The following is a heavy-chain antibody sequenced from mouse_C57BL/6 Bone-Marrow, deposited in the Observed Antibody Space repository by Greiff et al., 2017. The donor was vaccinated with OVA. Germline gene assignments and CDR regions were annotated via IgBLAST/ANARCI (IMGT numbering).Heavy chain of an antibody. CDR1: GYTFTSYD. D-gene: IGHD1-1*01. CDR3: ARFTTVARYFDV. Sequence: VMLVESGPELVKPGASVKLSCKASGYTFTSYDINWVKQRPGPGLEWIGWIYTRVGSTKYTEMFKGQATLTVDTSASTAYMGLHSLTSDDSAVYFCARFTTVARYFDVWGTGTTVTVAS. J-gene: IGHJ1*03. V-gene: IGHV1-85*01. CDR2: IYTRVGST.